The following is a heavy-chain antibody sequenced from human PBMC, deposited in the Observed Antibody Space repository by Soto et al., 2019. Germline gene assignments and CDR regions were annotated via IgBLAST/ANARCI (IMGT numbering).Heavy chain of an antibody. V-gene: IGHV1-8*01. CDR1: GYTFTSYD. J-gene: IGHJ6*02. Sequence: ASVKVSCKASGYTFTSYDINWVRQATGQGLEWMGWMNPNSGNTGYAQKFQGRVTITADKSTSTAYMELSSLRSEDTAVYYCARDRRGYSYSSYYYGMDVWGQGTTVTVSS. CDR2: MNPNSGNT. D-gene: IGHD5-18*01. CDR3: ARDRRGYSYSSYYYGMDV.